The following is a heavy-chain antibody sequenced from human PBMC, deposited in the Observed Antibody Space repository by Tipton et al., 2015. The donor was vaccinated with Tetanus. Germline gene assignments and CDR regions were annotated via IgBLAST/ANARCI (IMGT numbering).Heavy chain of an antibody. CDR3: ARATPSGSYFVRYYSMDV. Sequence: TLSLTCTVSGGSINSGDYYWSWIRQSPGKGLEWIGYVSDSGSTYSNPSLRSRIIISVDTSKNQFSLILSSVTAADTAVYYCARATPSGSYFVRYYSMDVWGQGTTVVVSS. D-gene: IGHD3-22*01. CDR1: GGSINSGDYY. V-gene: IGHV4-30-4*01. CDR2: VSDSGST. J-gene: IGHJ6*02.